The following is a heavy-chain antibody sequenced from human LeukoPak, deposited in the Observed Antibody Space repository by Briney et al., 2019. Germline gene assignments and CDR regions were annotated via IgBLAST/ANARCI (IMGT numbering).Heavy chain of an antibody. CDR1: GGSFNSCNFL. D-gene: IGHD3-10*01. CDR2: IYYSLST. V-gene: IGHV4-61*01. Sequence: SETLSLTCTVSGGSFNSCNFLWSWIRQPPGKQLEWIGCIYYSLSTHYNPSLKSRVTISVDTSKNQFSLKLSSVTAADTAVYYCARGHYGSGSYYSNWFDPWGQGTLVTVSS. CDR3: ARGHYGSGSYYSNWFDP. J-gene: IGHJ5*02.